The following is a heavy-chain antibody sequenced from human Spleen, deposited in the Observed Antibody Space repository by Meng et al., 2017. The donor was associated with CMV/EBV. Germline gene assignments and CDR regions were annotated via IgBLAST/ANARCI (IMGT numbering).Heavy chain of an antibody. D-gene: IGHD4-11*01. CDR2: INSRGNII. V-gene: IGHV3-11*01. CDR3: ARLRLQGELDY. J-gene: IGHJ4*02. Sequence: LSCVASGFTFSDYYVSWIRQAPGRGLELTSYINSRGNIIKYADSVKGRLTISRDNAKNSVYLQMNSPRAEDTAVYYCARLRLQGELDYWGQGTLVTVSS. CDR1: GFTFSDYY.